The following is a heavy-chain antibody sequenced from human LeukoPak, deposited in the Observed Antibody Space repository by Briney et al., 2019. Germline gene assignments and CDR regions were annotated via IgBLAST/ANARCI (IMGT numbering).Heavy chain of an antibody. J-gene: IGHJ4*02. CDR1: GFTFSSYG. Sequence: GRSLRLSCAASGFTFSSYGMHWVRQAPGKGLEWVAVISYDGSNKYYADSVKGRFTISRDSSKNTLYLQMNSLRAEDTAVYYCAKNSYSSSWYSDYWGQGTLVTVSS. V-gene: IGHV3-30*18. CDR2: ISYDGSNK. D-gene: IGHD6-13*01. CDR3: AKNSYSSSWYSDY.